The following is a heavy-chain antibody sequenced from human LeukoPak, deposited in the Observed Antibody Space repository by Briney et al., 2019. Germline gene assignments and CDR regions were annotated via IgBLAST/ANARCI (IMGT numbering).Heavy chain of an antibody. V-gene: IGHV3-23*01. CDR2: ISSSSSYI. CDR1: GFTFSSYA. D-gene: IGHD6-6*01. Sequence: PGGSLRLSCAASGFTFSSYAMSWVRQAPGKGLEWVSAISSSSSYIYYADSVKGRFTISRENSKNTLYLQMNSLRAEDTAVYYCAKDGSIAGKTYNWFDPWGQGTLVTVSS. J-gene: IGHJ5*02. CDR3: AKDGSIAGKTYNWFDP.